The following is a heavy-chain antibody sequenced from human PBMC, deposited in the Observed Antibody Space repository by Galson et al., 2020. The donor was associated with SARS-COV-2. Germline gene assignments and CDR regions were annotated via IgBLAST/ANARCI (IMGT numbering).Heavy chain of an antibody. D-gene: IGHD2-2*01. Sequence: GGSLRLSCAASGFTFSSSAIHWVRQAPGKGLEWVAVISYDGSSKYYADSVKGRFTVSRDNSKNTLYLQMNSLTVGDTARYYCARDLPTVTCYLPDYWGQGTLVTVSS. CDR1: GFTFSSSA. J-gene: IGHJ4*02. CDR3: ARDLPTVTCYLPDY. V-gene: IGHV3-30*04. CDR2: ISYDGSSK.